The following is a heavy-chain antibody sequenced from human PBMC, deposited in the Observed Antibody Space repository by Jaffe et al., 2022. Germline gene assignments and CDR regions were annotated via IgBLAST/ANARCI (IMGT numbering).Heavy chain of an antibody. J-gene: IGHJ3*02. V-gene: IGHV3-53*04. Sequence: EVQLVESGGGLVQPGGSLRLSCAASGFTVSSNYMSWVRQAPGKGLEWVSVIYSGGSTYYADSVKGRFTISRHNSKNTLYLQMNSLRAEDTAVYYCASDVTGYPDAFDIWGQGTMVTVSS. CDR2: IYSGGST. D-gene: IGHD3-9*01. CDR1: GFTVSSNY. CDR3: ASDVTGYPDAFDI.